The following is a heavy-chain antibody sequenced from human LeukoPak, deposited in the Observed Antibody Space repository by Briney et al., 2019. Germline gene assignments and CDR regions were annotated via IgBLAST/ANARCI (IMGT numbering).Heavy chain of an antibody. CDR2: ISTDGSST. J-gene: IGHJ5*02. Sequence: GGSLRLSCAASGFTFSSYWMHWVRHGPGKGLVWGSRISTDGSSTDYADSVKGRFTISRENAKNTLYLQMNSLRAEDTAVYYCARTRTLPIAGGFDTWGQGSLVTVSS. CDR3: ARTRTLPIAGGFDT. V-gene: IGHV3-74*01. D-gene: IGHD3-16*01. CDR1: GFTFSSYW.